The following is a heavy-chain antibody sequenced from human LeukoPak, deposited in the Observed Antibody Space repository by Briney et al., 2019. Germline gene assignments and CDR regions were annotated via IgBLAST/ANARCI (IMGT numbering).Heavy chain of an antibody. D-gene: IGHD1-14*01. CDR2: TYYRSKWYY. CDR1: GDSVSSNSAA. Sequence: SSQTLSLTCAISGDSVSSNSAAWSWVRQSPSRGLEWLGRTYYRSKWYYEYPVSVKSRITIIPDTSKNQFSLQLNSVTPEDTAVYYCARDPRTPAFDSWGQGTLVTVSS. CDR3: ARDPRTPAFDS. V-gene: IGHV6-1*01. J-gene: IGHJ4*02.